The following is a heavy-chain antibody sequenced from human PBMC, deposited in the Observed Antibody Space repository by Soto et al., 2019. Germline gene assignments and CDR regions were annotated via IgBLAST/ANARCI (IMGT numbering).Heavy chain of an antibody. Sequence: GGSLRLSCAASGFNFNIYATTWVRQAPGKGLEWVSTTGATGRTTYYADSVKGRFTVSRDNSKNTLDLQMSNLRAEDTAVYYCATVHNTSRSFDYWGQGTLVTVSS. CDR3: ATVHNTSRSFDY. CDR2: TGATGRTT. J-gene: IGHJ4*02. D-gene: IGHD1-20*01. CDR1: GFNFNIYA. V-gene: IGHV3-23*01.